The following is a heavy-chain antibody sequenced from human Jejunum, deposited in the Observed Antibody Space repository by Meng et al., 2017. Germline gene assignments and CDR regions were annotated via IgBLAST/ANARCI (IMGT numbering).Heavy chain of an antibody. CDR1: GYTFTIYG. V-gene: IGHV1-18*01. J-gene: IGHJ4*02. CDR3: ARDYSGTSYRYSDY. Sequence: QLQQVRSGAEVKNPGASLQVSCKPSGYTFTIYGISWVRQAPGQGLEWMGWISVYHGNTNYAQKLQGRVTMTTDTSTSTAYMELRSLRSDDTAVYFCARDYSGTSYRYSDYWGQGTLVTVSS. D-gene: IGHD1-26*01. CDR2: ISVYHGNT.